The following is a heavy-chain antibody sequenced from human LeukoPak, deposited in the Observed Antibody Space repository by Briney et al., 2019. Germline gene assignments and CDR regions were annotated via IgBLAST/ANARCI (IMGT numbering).Heavy chain of an antibody. J-gene: IGHJ4*02. D-gene: IGHD3-10*01. Sequence: ASVTVSCKVSGYTLTELSMHWVRQAPGKGLEWMGGIYPEDGETIYAQKFQGRVTITEDTTTDTAYMELSSMRSEDAAVYYCATSGAMVRGALDYWGQGTLVTVSS. CDR2: IYPEDGET. CDR1: GYTLTELS. V-gene: IGHV1-24*01. CDR3: ATSGAMVRGALDY.